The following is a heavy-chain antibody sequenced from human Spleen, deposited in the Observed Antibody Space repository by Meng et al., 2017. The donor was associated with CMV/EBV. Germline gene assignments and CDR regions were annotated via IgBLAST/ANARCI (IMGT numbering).Heavy chain of an antibody. D-gene: IGHD3-22*01. Sequence: CQASGYTINAYFIRWVRQAPGQGLEWMGSINPISGDTVFAPKFHGKVTLTRATSISTAYMELSNLRSDDTAVYYCARAPDKYYYESDWGQGTLVTVSS. J-gene: IGHJ1*01. V-gene: IGHV1-2*02. CDR2: INPISGDT. CDR1: GYTINAYF. CDR3: ARAPDKYYYESD.